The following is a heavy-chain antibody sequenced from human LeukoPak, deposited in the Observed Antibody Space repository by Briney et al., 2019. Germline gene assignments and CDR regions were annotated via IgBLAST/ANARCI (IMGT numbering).Heavy chain of an antibody. CDR2: IKQDGGEE. V-gene: IGHV3-7*01. CDR3: AREVLLDY. D-gene: IGHD3-10*01. J-gene: IGHJ4*02. Sequence: GGSLRLSCAASGFTVSPYWMSWVRQAPGQGLEWVASIKQDGGEEYYVDSVKGRFSISRDNAKNSLYLQMNSVRDDDTAVYYCAREVLLDYWGQGTLVTVSS. CDR1: GFTVSPYW.